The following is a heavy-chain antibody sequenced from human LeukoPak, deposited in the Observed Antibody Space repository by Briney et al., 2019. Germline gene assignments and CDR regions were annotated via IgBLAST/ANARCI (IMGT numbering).Heavy chain of an antibody. CDR2: FDPEDGET. V-gene: IGHV1-24*01. J-gene: IGHJ6*04. CDR3: ATFRLERPGRQPMDV. Sequence: ASVKVSCKVSGYTLTELSMHWVRQAPGKGREWMGGFDPEDGETIHAQKFQGRVTMTEDTSTDTAYMELSSLRSEDTAVYYCATFRLERPGRQPMDVWGKGTTVTVSS. CDR1: GYTLTELS. D-gene: IGHD1-1*01.